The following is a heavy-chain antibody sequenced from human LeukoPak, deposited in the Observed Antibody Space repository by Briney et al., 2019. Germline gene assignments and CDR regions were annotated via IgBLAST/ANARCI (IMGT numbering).Heavy chain of an antibody. V-gene: IGHV4-30-2*01. D-gene: IGHD1-14*01. CDR2: IYHSGST. CDR1: GGSISSGGYY. CDR3: AREPRRSWFDP. Sequence: SQTLSLTCTVSGGSISSGGYYWSWIRQPPGKGLEWIGYIYHSGSTYYNPSLKSRVTISVDRSKNQFSLKLSSVTAADTAVYYCAREPRRSWFDPWGQGTLVTVSS. J-gene: IGHJ5*02.